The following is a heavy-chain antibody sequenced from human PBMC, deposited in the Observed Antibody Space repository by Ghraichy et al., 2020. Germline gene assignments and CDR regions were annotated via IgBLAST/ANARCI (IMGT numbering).Heavy chain of an antibody. CDR2: INPNSGGT. J-gene: IGHJ4*02. CDR1: GYTFTGYY. Sequence: ASVKVSCKASGYTFTGYYMHWVRQAPGQGLEWMGWINPNSGGTNYAQKFQGRVTMTRDTSISTAYMELSRLRSDDTAVYYCARAWREYSRPSLDIYYWGQGTLVTVSS. CDR3: ARAWREYSRPSLDIYY. D-gene: IGHD2-2*03. V-gene: IGHV1-2*02.